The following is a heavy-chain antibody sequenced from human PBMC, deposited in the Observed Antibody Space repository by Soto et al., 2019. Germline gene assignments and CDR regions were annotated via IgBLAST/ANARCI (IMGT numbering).Heavy chain of an antibody. CDR1: GFTFSSYA. D-gene: IGHD3-9*01. CDR2: ISYDGSNK. V-gene: IGHV3-30-3*01. Sequence: QVQLVESGGGVVQPGRSLRLSCAASGFTFSSYAMHWVRQAPGKGLEWVAVISYDGSNKYYADSVKGRFTISRDNSKNTLYLQMNSLRAEDTAVYYCARGRLAYYVILTGYQTGTFDYWGQGTLVTVSS. J-gene: IGHJ4*02. CDR3: ARGRLAYYVILTGYQTGTFDY.